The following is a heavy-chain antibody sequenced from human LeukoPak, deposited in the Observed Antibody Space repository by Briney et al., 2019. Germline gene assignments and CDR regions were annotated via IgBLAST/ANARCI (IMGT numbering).Heavy chain of an antibody. CDR2: ISAYNGNT. J-gene: IGHJ5*02. CDR3: AGDPGGGRGFDP. D-gene: IGHD3-16*01. Sequence: GASVKVSCKASGYTFSNYDINWVRQAPGQGLEWMGWISAYNGNTNYAQKLQGRVTMTTDTSTSTAYMELSSLTSDDTAVYFCAGDPGGGRGFDPWGQGTLVIVSS. CDR1: GYTFSNYD. V-gene: IGHV1-18*01.